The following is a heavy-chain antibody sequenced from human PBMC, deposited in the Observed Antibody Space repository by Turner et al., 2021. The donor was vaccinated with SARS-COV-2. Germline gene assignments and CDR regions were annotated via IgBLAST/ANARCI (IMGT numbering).Heavy chain of an antibody. Sequence: EVQLVESGGGLIQPGGSLRLSCAASGFTVSSNYMSWVRQAPGKGLEWVAVISHDATTKHYAESVKGRFTISRDNSKNTLFLQMDSLRGEDTALFHCARCGGDCSSQGVVPDYWGQGTLVIVSS. J-gene: IGHJ4*02. CDR2: ISHDATTK. V-gene: IGHV3-66*03. CDR3: ARCGGDCSSQGVVPDY. CDR1: GFTVSSNY. D-gene: IGHD2-21*02.